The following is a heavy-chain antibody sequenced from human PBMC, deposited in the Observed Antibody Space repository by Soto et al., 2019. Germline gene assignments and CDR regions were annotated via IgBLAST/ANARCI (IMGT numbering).Heavy chain of an antibody. D-gene: IGHD1-26*01. CDR2: IQQDGREK. V-gene: IGHV3-7*01. J-gene: IGHJ4*02. CDR1: GCASSRLW. CDR3: LRDRSGGYVEGFDY. Sequence: GGSLTISWAAAGCASSRLWMTWVRPAPGKGLEWVANIQQDGREKYYVDSVKGRFTISSDSARNSLFLERKSLRSEDTAGYSGLRDRSGGYVEGFDYGGQG.